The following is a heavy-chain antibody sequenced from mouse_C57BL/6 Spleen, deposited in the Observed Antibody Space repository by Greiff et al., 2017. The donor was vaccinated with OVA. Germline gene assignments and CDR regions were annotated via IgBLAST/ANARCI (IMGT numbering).Heavy chain of an antibody. Sequence: VQGVESGAELARPGASVKLSCKASGYTFTSYGISWVKQRTGQGLEWIGEIYPRSGNTYYNEKFKGKATLTADKSSSTAYMELRSLTSEDSAVYFCARRIYDGYYGYFDVWGTGTTVTVSS. D-gene: IGHD2-3*01. J-gene: IGHJ1*03. CDR2: IYPRSGNT. CDR3: ARRIYDGYYGYFDV. CDR1: GYTFTSYG. V-gene: IGHV1-81*01.